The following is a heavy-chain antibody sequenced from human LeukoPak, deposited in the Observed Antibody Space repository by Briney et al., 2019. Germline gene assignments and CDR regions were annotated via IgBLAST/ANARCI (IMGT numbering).Heavy chain of an antibody. CDR1: GGSISSGGYY. V-gene: IGHV4-31*03. CDR2: IYYTGST. D-gene: IGHD6-6*01. J-gene: IGHJ5*02. CDR3: ARGVLRRAALLGGFDP. Sequence: SQTLSLTCTVSGGSISSGGYYWSWIRQLPGKGLEWIGYIYYTGSTYYNPSLKSRFTISVDTSKNQFSLKLSSVTAADTAVYYCARGVLRRAALLGGFDPWGQGTLVTVSS.